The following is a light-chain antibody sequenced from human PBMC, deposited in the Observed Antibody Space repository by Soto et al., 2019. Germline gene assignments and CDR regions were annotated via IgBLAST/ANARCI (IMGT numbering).Light chain of an antibody. CDR3: CSYAGSTWV. CDR2: EGS. CDR1: SSDVGSYNL. V-gene: IGLV2-23*01. Sequence: QSVLTQPASVSGSPGQSITISCTGTSSDVGSYNLASWYQQHPGKAPKLMIYEGSKRPSGVSNRFSGSKSGNTASLTISGLQAEDEADYYCCSYAGSTWVFGGGTKLTVL. J-gene: IGLJ3*02.